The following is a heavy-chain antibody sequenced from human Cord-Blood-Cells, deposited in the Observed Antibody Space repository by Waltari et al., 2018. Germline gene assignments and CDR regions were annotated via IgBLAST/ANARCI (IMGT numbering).Heavy chain of an antibody. J-gene: IGHJ5*02. V-gene: IGHV4-34*01. CDR1: GGSFSGYY. CDR3: ARSFEGCGGDCYSGWFDP. Sequence: QVQLQQWGAGLLKPSETLSLTCAVYGGSFSGYYWSWIRQPPGKGLEWIGEINHSGRTNYNPSLKSRVTISVDTSKNQFSLKLSSVTAADTAVYYCARSFEGCGGDCYSGWFDPWGQGTLVTVSS. D-gene: IGHD2-21*01. CDR2: INHSGRT.